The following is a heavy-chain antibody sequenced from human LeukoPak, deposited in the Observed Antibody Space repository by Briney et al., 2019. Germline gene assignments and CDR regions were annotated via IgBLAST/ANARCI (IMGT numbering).Heavy chain of an antibody. V-gene: IGHV1-2*04. Sequence: ASVKVSCKASGYTFTGYYMHWVRQAPGQGLEWMGWINPNSGGTNYAQKFQGWVTMTRDTSVSTAYMELSRLRSDDTAVYHCARGRPMVRGVTDLYYFDYWGQGTLVTVSS. CDR3: ARGRPMVRGVTDLYYFDY. J-gene: IGHJ4*02. CDR1: GYTFTGYY. D-gene: IGHD3-10*01. CDR2: INPNSGGT.